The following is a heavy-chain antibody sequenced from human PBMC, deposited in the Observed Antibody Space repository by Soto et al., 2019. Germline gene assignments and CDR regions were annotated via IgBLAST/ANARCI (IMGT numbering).Heavy chain of an antibody. V-gene: IGHV1-18*04. D-gene: IGHD3-10*01. CDR3: ARAGKYYYGSGSPYYYGMDV. CDR2: ISGYNGNT. Sequence: QVQLVQSGAEVKKPGASVKVSCKASGYTFTSYGVSWVRQAPGQGLEWMGWISGYNGNTNYAQKLQGRVTMTTDTYTSTAYMELRRLRSDDTAVYYCARAGKYYYGSGSPYYYGMDVWGQGITVTVSS. CDR1: GYTFTSYG. J-gene: IGHJ6*02.